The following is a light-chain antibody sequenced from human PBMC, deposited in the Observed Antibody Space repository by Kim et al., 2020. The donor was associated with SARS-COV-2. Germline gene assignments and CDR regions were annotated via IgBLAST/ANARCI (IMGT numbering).Light chain of an antibody. J-gene: IGLJ2*01. Sequence: CITVSWTGPSSDVGAYNFVSWYQQRPGKAPKLMIYDVSVRPSGVSNRFSGSKSGYTASLTISGLQAEDEADYYCSSYTTTNTVVFGGGTQLTVL. V-gene: IGLV2-14*03. CDR1: SSDVGAYNF. CDR3: SSYTTTNTVV. CDR2: DVS.